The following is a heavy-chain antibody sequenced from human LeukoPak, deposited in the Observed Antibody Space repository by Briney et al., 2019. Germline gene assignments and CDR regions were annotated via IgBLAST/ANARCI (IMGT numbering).Heavy chain of an antibody. CDR3: GGVVGGNSDY. J-gene: IGHJ4*02. Sequence: SGGSLRLSCAASGFTVSNNYMGWVRQAPGKGLEWVSSISGSGDTTNYADSVKGRFTISRDNSKNTPYLQMNSLRAEDTAVYYCGGVVGGNSDYWGQGTLVTVSS. CDR1: GFTVSNNY. CDR2: ISGSGDTT. V-gene: IGHV3-23*01. D-gene: IGHD4-23*01.